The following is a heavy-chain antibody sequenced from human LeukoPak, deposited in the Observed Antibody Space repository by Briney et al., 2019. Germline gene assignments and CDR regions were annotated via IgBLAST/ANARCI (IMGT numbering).Heavy chain of an antibody. D-gene: IGHD6-19*01. Sequence: PGGSLRLSCAASGFPFNAYWMTWVRQAPGKGLEWVANIRQDGDTKYYVDSVKGRFTISRDNAKNSLYLQMDILKPEDTAFYYCAKVDGYNSGWYDSWGRGTLVTVSS. CDR2: IRQDGDTK. J-gene: IGHJ5*01. CDR1: GFPFNAYW. CDR3: AKVDGYNSGWYDS. V-gene: IGHV3-7*03.